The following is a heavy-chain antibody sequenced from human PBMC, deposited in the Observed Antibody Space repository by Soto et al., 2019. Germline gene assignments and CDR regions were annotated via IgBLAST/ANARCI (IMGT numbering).Heavy chain of an antibody. CDR3: ARAGPIYCSSTSCYRRRGAFDI. Sequence: QVQLVQSGAEVKKPGASVKVSCKASGYTFTSYAMHWVRQAPGQRLEWMGWINAGNGNTKYSQKFQGRVTITRDTSASAAYMELSSLRSEDTAVYYCARAGPIYCSSTSCYRRRGAFDIWGQGTMVTVSS. J-gene: IGHJ3*02. CDR2: INAGNGNT. D-gene: IGHD2-2*01. V-gene: IGHV1-3*01. CDR1: GYTFTSYA.